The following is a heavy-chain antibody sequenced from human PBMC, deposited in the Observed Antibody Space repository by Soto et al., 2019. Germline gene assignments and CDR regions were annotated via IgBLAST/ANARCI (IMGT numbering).Heavy chain of an antibody. CDR2: IRTISSAI. D-gene: IGHD2-15*01. V-gene: IGHV3-48*02. J-gene: IGHJ4*02. CDR1: GFTFSDYP. CDR3: ARETPSFDS. Sequence: LRLSCAASGFTFSDYPMNWVRQAPGKGLEWVSSIRTISSAIYFADSVRGRFTISRDNARNSLYLQMTSLRDEDTAVYYCARETPSFDSWGQGTLVTVSS.